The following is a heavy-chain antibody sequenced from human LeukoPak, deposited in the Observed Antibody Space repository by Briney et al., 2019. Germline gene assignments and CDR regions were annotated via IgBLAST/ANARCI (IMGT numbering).Heavy chain of an antibody. CDR2: MNPNSGNT. CDR3: ARVDTAMVTDYYYYYGMDA. D-gene: IGHD5-18*01. V-gene: IGHV1-8*01. J-gene: IGHJ6*02. Sequence: ASVKVSCKASGYTFTSYDINWVRQATGQGLEWMGWMNPNSGNTGYAQKLQGRVTMTTDTSTSTAYMELRSLRSDDTAVYYCARVDTAMVTDYYYYYGMDAWGQGTTVTVSS. CDR1: GYTFTSYD.